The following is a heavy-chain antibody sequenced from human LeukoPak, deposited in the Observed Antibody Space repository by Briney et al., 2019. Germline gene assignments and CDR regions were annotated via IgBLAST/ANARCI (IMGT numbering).Heavy chain of an antibody. Sequence: PSETLSLTCAVYGGSFSGYYWSWIRQPPGKGLEWIGYVDNSGSTYTKPSLRSRVTILLDTSKKQVSLKLSSVTAADTAVYFCARHGGGYSFDYWGQGTLVTVSS. CDR2: VDNSGST. J-gene: IGHJ4*02. D-gene: IGHD3-16*01. CDR1: GGSFSGYY. CDR3: ARHGGGYSFDY. V-gene: IGHV4-59*08.